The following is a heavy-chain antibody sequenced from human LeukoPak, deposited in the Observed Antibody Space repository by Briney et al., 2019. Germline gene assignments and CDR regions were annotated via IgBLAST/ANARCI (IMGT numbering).Heavy chain of an antibody. D-gene: IGHD3-22*01. V-gene: IGHV3-23*01. Sequence: GGSLRLSCAASGFTYRIYAMSWVRQAPGKGLEWVSSISGSGGSTYYADSVKGRFTISRDNSKNTLYLQMNSLRAEDTAVYYCAKDALMYYYDSSGYDYWGQGTLVTVSS. CDR3: AKDALMYYYDSSGYDY. CDR2: ISGSGGST. J-gene: IGHJ4*02. CDR1: GFTYRIYA.